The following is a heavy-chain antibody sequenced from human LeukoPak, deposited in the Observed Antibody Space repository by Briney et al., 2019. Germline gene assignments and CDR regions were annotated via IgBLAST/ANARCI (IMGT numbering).Heavy chain of an antibody. J-gene: IGHJ4*02. Sequence: GGSLKLSCAASGFTFSDSGMHWVRQASGKGLEWVGRIRSKANSYATAYAASVKGRFTISRDDSKNTAYLQMNSLKTEDTAVYYCTRYGDYPFDYWGQGTLVTVSS. CDR3: TRYGDYPFDY. D-gene: IGHD2-21*01. CDR1: GFTFSDSG. CDR2: IRSKANSYAT. V-gene: IGHV3-73*01.